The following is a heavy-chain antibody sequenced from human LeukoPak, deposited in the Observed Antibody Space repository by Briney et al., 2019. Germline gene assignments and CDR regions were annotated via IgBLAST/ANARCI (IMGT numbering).Heavy chain of an antibody. D-gene: IGHD3-22*01. CDR1: GFTFSSYA. CDR2: ISYDGSNK. CDR3: ARDLPLDSSGYFGYYFDY. J-gene: IGHJ4*02. Sequence: GRSLRLSCAASGFTFSSYAMHWVRQAPGKGLEWVAVISYDGSNKYYADSVKGRFTISRDNSKNTLYLQMNSLRAEDTAVYYCARDLPLDSSGYFGYYFDYWGQGTLVTVSS. V-gene: IGHV3-30-3*01.